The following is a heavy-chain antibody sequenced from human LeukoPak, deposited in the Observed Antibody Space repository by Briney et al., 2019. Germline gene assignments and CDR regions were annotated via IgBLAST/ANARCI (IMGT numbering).Heavy chain of an antibody. Sequence: SETLSLTCTVSGGSISSSSYYWGWIRQPPGKGLEWIGSIYYSGSTYYNPSLKSRVTISVDTSKNQFSLKLSSVTAADTAVYYCARVAAALGGIRWFDPWGQGTLVTVSS. CDR1: GGSISSSSYY. V-gene: IGHV4-39*07. CDR2: IYYSGST. J-gene: IGHJ5*02. CDR3: ARVAAALGGIRWFDP. D-gene: IGHD6-13*01.